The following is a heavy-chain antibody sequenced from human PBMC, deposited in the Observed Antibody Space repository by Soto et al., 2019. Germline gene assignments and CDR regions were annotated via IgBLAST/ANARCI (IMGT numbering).Heavy chain of an antibody. V-gene: IGHV1-69*13. CDR3: ARGSYYDSSGYY. D-gene: IGHD3-22*01. J-gene: IGHJ4*02. CDR1: GGTFSSNA. Sequence: SVKVSCKTSGGTFSSNAIRWVRQAPGQGLEWMGGIIPIFGTANYAQKFQGRVTITADESTSTAYMELSSLRSEDTAVYYCARGSYYDSSGYYWGQGTLVTVSS. CDR2: IIPIFGTA.